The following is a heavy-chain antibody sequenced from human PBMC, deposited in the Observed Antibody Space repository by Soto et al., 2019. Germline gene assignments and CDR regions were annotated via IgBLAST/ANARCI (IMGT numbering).Heavy chain of an antibody. CDR3: AATPVVATDYYYYYMDV. D-gene: IGHD5-12*01. V-gene: IGHV4-59*01. CDR1: GGSISSYY. CDR2: IYYSGST. Sequence: PSETLSLTCTVSGGSISSYYWSWIRQPPGKGLEWIGYIYYSGSTNYNPSLKSRVTISVDTSKNQFSLKLSSVTAADTAVYYCAATPVVATDYYYYYMDVWGKGTTVTVSS. J-gene: IGHJ6*03.